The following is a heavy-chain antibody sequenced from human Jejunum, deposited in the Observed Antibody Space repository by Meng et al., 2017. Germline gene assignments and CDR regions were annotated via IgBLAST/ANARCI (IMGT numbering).Heavy chain of an antibody. CDR2: IYYSGST. V-gene: IGHV4-30-4*01. Sequence: QQQLQQLGPGRVRPSQTLSLPCPFSAASCNSPDCYWSCIRQPPEKGLEWMGYIYYSGSTYYNPSLKSRVSISGYTSNKQFSLKLTSVTAADTAVYYCARSPYSGSALPFFDYWGQGSLVTVSS. CDR3: ARSPYSGSALPFFDY. D-gene: IGHD1-26*01. CDR1: AASCNSPDCY. J-gene: IGHJ4*02.